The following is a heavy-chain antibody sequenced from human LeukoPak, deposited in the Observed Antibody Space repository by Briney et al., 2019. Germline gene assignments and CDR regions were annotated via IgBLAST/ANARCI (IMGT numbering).Heavy chain of an antibody. V-gene: IGHV4-34*01. CDR1: GGSFSGYY. CDR2: INHSGST. CDR3: ASLYSSSNY. D-gene: IGHD6-6*01. J-gene: IGHJ4*02. Sequence: SETLSLTCAVYGGSFSGYYWSWIRQPPGKGLEWIGEINHSGSTNYNPSLKSRVTISVDTSKNQFSLKLSSVTAAGTAVYYCASLYSSSNYWGQGTLVTVSS.